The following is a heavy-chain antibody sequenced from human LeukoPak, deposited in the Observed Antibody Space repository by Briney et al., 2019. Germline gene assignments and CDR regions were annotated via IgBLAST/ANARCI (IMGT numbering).Heavy chain of an antibody. Sequence: PGKSLRLSCAASGFTFNNYGMHWVRQAPGKGLEWVAVISYDGRNKHYPDSVKGRFTISRDISTDTLWLQMDSLRTEDTAVYYCARDGAVAGSDAFDIWGQGTMVIVSS. V-gene: IGHV3-30*03. CDR3: ARDGAVAGSDAFDI. CDR1: GFTFNNYG. D-gene: IGHD6-19*01. J-gene: IGHJ3*02. CDR2: ISYDGRNK.